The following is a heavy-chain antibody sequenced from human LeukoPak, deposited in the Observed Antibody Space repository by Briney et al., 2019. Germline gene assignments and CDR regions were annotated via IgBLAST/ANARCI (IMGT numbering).Heavy chain of an antibody. J-gene: IGHJ4*02. D-gene: IGHD3-3*01. CDR2: VYYSGST. CDR3: SRGLDFRSGYSFDY. Sequence: PSETLSLTCTVSGGSISSYYWSWIRQPPGKGLEWIGYVYYSGSTNYNPSLNSRLTISIDTSRNQFSLKLSSVTAADTAVYYCSRGLDFRSGYSFDYWGQGILVTVSS. CDR1: GGSISSYY. V-gene: IGHV4-59*01.